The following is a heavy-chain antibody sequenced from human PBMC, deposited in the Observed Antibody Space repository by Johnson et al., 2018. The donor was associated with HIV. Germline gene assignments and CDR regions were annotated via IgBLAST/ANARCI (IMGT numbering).Heavy chain of an antibody. D-gene: IGHD1-26*01. V-gene: IGHV3-NL1*01. Sequence: QVQLVESGGGVVQPGRSLRLSCAASGFTFSSYAMHWVRQAPAKGLEWVSVIYSGGSTYYADSVKGRFTISRDNSKNTLYLQMNSLRAEDTAVYFCARDLMVGPTRTWSFDIWGQGTMVTVSS. CDR1: GFTFSSYA. J-gene: IGHJ3*02. CDR3: ARDLMVGPTRTWSFDI. CDR2: IYSGGST.